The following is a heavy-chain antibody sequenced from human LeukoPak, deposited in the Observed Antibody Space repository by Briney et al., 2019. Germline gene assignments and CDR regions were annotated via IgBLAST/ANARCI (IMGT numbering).Heavy chain of an antibody. J-gene: IGHJ5*02. CDR2: ISYDGSNK. D-gene: IGHD3-3*01. V-gene: IGHV3-30*04. CDR3: ARAPAYYDFWSGYQSRYNWFDP. Sequence: PGGSLRLSCAASGFTFSSYAMHWVRQAPGKGLEWVAVISYDGSNKYYADSVKGRFTISRDNSKNTLYLQMNSLRAEDTAVYYCARAPAYYDFWSGYQSRYNWFDPWGQGTLVTVSS. CDR1: GFTFSSYA.